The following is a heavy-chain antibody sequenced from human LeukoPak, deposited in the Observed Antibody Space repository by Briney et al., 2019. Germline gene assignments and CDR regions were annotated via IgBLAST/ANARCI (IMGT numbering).Heavy chain of an antibody. V-gene: IGHV4-34*01. CDR2: INHSGST. J-gene: IGHJ4*02. CDR3: ARIWWLQVFDY. D-gene: IGHD5-12*01. Sequence: SETLSLTCAVYGGSFSGYYWSWIRQPPGKGLEWIGEINHSGSTNYNPSLKSRVTISVDTSKNQFSLKLSSVTAADTAVYYCARIWWLQVFDYWGQGTLVTVSS. CDR1: GGSFSGYY.